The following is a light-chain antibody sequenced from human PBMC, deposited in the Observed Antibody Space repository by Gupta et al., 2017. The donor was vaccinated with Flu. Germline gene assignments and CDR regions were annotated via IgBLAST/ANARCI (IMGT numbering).Light chain of an antibody. CDR2: DAS. Sequence: EILLTQSPATLSLSPGERAALSCRASQNIKTYVAWYQQKPGQPPRLLIYDASNRATGVPVRFSGSGSGTDFTLTINSLEPEDFAIYYCQQRASWPPETFGRGTKVEMK. CDR3: QQRASWPPET. CDR1: QNIKTY. J-gene: IGKJ1*01. V-gene: IGKV3-11*01.